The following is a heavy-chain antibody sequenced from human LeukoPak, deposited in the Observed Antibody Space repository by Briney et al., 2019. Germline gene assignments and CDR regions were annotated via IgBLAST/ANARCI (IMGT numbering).Heavy chain of an antibody. CDR3: AGVLNYYDSSGYYY. V-gene: IGHV1-18*01. Sequence: ASVKVSCEASGYTFTSYGIIWVRQAPGQGLEWMGWISAYNGNTNYAQKLQGRVTMTTDTSTSTAYMELRSLRSDDTAVYYCAGVLNYYDSSGYYYWGQGTLVTVSS. CDR1: GYTFTSYG. J-gene: IGHJ4*02. CDR2: ISAYNGNT. D-gene: IGHD3-22*01.